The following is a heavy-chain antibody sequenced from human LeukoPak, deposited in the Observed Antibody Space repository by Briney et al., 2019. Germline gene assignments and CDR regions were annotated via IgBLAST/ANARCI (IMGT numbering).Heavy chain of an antibody. CDR2: INPSGGRT. D-gene: IGHD2-15*01. Sequence: ASVKVSCKASGYTFTNYYIHWVRQAPGQGLEWVGMINPSGGRTSYAQRFQGRVTITADKSTSTAYMELSSLRSEDTAVYYCARGSEGYYGDYFDYWGQGTLVTVSS. J-gene: IGHJ4*02. CDR1: GYTFTNYY. CDR3: ARGSEGYYGDYFDY. V-gene: IGHV1-46*01.